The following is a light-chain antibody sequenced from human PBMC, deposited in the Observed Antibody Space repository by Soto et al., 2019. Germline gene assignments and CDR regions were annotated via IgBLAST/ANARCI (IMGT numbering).Light chain of an antibody. Sequence: DIQMTQSPSSLSASVGDRVTITCRASQGISNYLAWYQQKPWKVPKLLIYAASTLQSGVPSRVSGSGSWTDFTLTISSLQPEDVAAYDCQKYNSPPFTCGRGSKVEIK. V-gene: IGKV1-27*01. CDR1: QGISNY. J-gene: IGKJ4*01. CDR2: AAS. CDR3: QKYNSPPFT.